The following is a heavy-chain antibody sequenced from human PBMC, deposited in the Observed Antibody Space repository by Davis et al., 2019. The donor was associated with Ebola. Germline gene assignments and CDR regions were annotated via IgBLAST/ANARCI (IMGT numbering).Heavy chain of an antibody. CDR2: ILPVLGIP. Sequence: SVKVSCKASGGTFSTYAISWVRQAPGQGLEWMGGILPVLGIPNYAQKFQGRVTISADESTSTAYMDLHSLRSEDTAVYYCARAQLAAPRRGHYYYMDVWGKGTTVTVSS. V-gene: IGHV1-69*10. J-gene: IGHJ6*03. CDR3: ARAQLAAPRRGHYYYMDV. D-gene: IGHD2-15*01. CDR1: GGTFSTYA.